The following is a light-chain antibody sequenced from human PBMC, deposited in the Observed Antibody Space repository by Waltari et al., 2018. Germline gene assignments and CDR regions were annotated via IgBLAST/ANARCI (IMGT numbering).Light chain of an antibody. CDR1: SSDVGHYNY. J-gene: IGLJ2*01. V-gene: IGLV2-14*03. CDR2: DVM. Sequence: QSALTQPASVSGTPGQSITISCTGTSSDVGHYNYVSWYQQHSGKAPKLIIYDVMHRPSGVCERFSASTAGNAASLPITGLQTEDEADYYCSSFTTSHTLLFGGGTKLTV. CDR3: SSFTTSHTLL.